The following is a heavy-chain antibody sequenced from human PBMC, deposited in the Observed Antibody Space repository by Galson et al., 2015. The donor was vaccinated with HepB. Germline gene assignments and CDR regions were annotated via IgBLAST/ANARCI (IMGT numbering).Heavy chain of an antibody. Sequence: SVKVSCKASGYTFTSYYIHWVRQAPGQGLEWMGIISPSDGNTSYAQKLQGRVTMTRDTSTSTVYMELSSLRSEDTAVYYCARGPNRTAHYDGMDVWGQGTMVTVSS. D-gene: IGHD2-21*02. CDR3: ARGPNRTAHYDGMDV. CDR2: ISPSDGNT. J-gene: IGHJ6*02. V-gene: IGHV1-46*01. CDR1: GYTFTSYY.